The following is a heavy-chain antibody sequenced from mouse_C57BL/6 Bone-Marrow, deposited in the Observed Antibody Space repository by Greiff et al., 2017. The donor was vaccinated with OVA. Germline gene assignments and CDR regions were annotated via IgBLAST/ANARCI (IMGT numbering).Heavy chain of an antibody. Sequence: VQLQQSGPVLVKPGASVKMSCKASGYTFTDYYMNWVKQSHGKSLEWIGVINPYNGGTSYNQKFKGKATLTVDKSSRTAYMELNSLTSEDSAGYYCARLNYYGSPPFDDWGQGTTLTVSS. CDR1: GYTFTDYY. CDR3: ARLNYYGSPPFDD. D-gene: IGHD1-1*01. CDR2: INPYNGGT. V-gene: IGHV1-19*01. J-gene: IGHJ2*01.